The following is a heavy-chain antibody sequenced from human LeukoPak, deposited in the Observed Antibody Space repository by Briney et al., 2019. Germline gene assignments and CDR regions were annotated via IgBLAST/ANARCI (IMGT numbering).Heavy chain of an antibody. CDR3: ARGAPRPDYYDSSGRYYFDY. Sequence: PSETLSLTCAVYGGSFSGYYWSWIRQPPGKGLEWIGEINHSGSTNYNPSLKSRVTISVDTSKNQFSLKLSSVTAADTAVYYCARGAPRPDYYDSSGRYYFDYWGQGTLVTVSS. D-gene: IGHD3-22*01. V-gene: IGHV4-34*01. J-gene: IGHJ4*02. CDR2: INHSGST. CDR1: GGSFSGYY.